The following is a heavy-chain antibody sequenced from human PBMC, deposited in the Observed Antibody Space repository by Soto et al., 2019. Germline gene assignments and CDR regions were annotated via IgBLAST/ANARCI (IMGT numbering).Heavy chain of an antibody. CDR1: GGSISSSSYY. CDR2: IYYSGST. CDR3: ARHSGSYYQVGSYYGMDV. D-gene: IGHD1-26*01. Sequence: QLQLQESGPGLVKPSETLSLTCTVSGGSISSSSYYWGWIRQPPGKGLEWIGSIYYSGSTYYNPSLKSRVTISVDTSKNQFSLKLSSVTAADTAVYYCARHSGSYYQVGSYYGMDVWGQGTTVTVSS. V-gene: IGHV4-39*01. J-gene: IGHJ6*02.